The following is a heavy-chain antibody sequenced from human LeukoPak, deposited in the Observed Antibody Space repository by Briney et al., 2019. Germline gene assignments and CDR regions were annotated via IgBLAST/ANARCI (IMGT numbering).Heavy chain of an antibody. Sequence: GGSLRLSCVASGFTFSNLAMGWVRQAPGKGLEWVSVISDSGGTTYYADSVKGRFTISRDNSRNTLYLQMNSLRVDDTAVYYCAKDARRYSGWYFFDHWGQGTLVTVSS. D-gene: IGHD6-19*01. V-gene: IGHV3-23*01. CDR1: GFTFSNLA. J-gene: IGHJ4*02. CDR2: ISDSGGTT. CDR3: AKDARRYSGWYFFDH.